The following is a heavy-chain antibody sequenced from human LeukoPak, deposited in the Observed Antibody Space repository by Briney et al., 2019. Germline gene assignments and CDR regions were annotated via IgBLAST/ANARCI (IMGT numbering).Heavy chain of an antibody. J-gene: IGHJ5*02. CDR3: ARDIIAAAGTGWFDP. Sequence: GGSLRLSCAASGFTFSSYAMHWVRQAPGKGLEWVAVISYDGSNKYYADSVKGRFTISRDNSKNTLYLQMNSLRAEDTAVYYCARDIIAAAGTGWFDPWGQGTLVTVSS. D-gene: IGHD6-13*01. V-gene: IGHV3-30-3*01. CDR2: ISYDGSNK. CDR1: GFTFSSYA.